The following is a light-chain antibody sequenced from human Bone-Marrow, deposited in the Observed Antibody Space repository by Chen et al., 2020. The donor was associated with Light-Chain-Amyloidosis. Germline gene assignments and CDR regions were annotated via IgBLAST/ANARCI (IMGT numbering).Light chain of an antibody. J-gene: IGLJ2*01. Sequence: QSALTQPASVAGSPGQSITISCTGTSSDVGAYNYVSWYQQHPGKAPKLMIYDVKNRPSGVSNRFSGSKSGNTASLTISGLQAEDEADYYYTSFTNNNAPVLFGGGTKVTVL. V-gene: IGLV2-14*01. CDR2: DVK. CDR3: TSFTNNNAPVL. CDR1: SSDVGAYNY.